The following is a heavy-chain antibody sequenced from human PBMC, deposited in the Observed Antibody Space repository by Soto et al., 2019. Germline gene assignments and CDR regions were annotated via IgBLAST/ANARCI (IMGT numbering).Heavy chain of an antibody. CDR3: AKELEVATIRFRYSSGPNFDY. CDR2: ISGSGGST. J-gene: IGHJ4*02. V-gene: IGHV3-23*01. D-gene: IGHD5-12*01. CDR1: GFTFSSYA. Sequence: CGSLILSCAASGFTFSSYAMSCVRQAPGKGLEWVSAISGSGGSTYYADSVKGRFTISRDNSKNTLYLQMNSMRAEDTAVYYCAKELEVATIRFRYSSGPNFDYWGQGTLVTVSS.